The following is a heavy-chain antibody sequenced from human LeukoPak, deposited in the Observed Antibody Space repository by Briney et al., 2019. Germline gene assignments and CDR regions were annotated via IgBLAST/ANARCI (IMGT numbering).Heavy chain of an antibody. CDR3: ARERNYYGSGSYYHPADY. J-gene: IGHJ4*02. CDR2: IKQDGSEK. D-gene: IGHD3-10*01. CDR1: GFTFSSYW. Sequence: PGGSLRLSCAASGFTFSSYWMSWVRQAPGKGLEWVANIKQDGSEKYYVDSVKGRFTISRANAKNSLYLKMKSLRAEDTAVYYCARERNYYGSGSYYHPADYWGQGTLVTVSS. V-gene: IGHV3-7*01.